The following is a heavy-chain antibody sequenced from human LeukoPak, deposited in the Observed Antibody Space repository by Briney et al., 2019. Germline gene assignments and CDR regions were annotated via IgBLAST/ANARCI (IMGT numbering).Heavy chain of an antibody. CDR1: GGCISNYF. Sequence: SETLSLTCTVSGGCISNYFWWWIRQPPGLGLQYIAYIYYSGRSNYNPSVKSRSTISVDTSKNQFSLKLSSVTAADTAVYYCARAPFCSGGSCYSRMNYYYYMDVWGKGTTVTVSS. V-gene: IGHV4-59*12. CDR2: IYYSGRS. J-gene: IGHJ6*03. CDR3: ARAPFCSGGSCYSRMNYYYYMDV. D-gene: IGHD2-15*01.